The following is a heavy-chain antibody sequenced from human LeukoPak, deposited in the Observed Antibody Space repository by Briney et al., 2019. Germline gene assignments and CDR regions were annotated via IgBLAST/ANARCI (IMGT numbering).Heavy chain of an antibody. CDR3: ARSPSYYYADY. J-gene: IGHJ4*02. V-gene: IGHV4-39*07. Sequence: NPSETLSLTCTVSGGSISSSSDYWGWVRQPPGKGLEWIGSIYYSGSTYYNPSLKSRVTISVDTSKNQVSLKLSSVTAADTAVYYCARSPSYYYADYWGQGTLVTVSS. D-gene: IGHD3-10*01. CDR2: IYYSGST. CDR1: GGSISSSSDY.